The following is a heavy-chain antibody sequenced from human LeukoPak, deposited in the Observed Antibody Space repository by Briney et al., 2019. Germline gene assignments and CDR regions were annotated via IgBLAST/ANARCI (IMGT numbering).Heavy chain of an antibody. CDR3: ASRYCSGGSCFPDI. J-gene: IGHJ3*02. CDR2: IYYSGSI. D-gene: IGHD2-15*01. Sequence: SETLSLTCTVSGGSISSYYWSWIRQPPGKGLEWIGYIYYSGSINYNPSLKSRVTISVDTSKNQFSLKLSSVTAADTAVYYCASRYCSGGSCFPDIWGQGTVVTVSS. CDR1: GGSISSYY. V-gene: IGHV4-59*01.